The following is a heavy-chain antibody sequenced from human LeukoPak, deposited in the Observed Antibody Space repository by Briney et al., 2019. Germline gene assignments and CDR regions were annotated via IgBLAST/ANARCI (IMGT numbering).Heavy chain of an antibody. CDR1: GYSISSGYY. CDR3: ARQMVRGSYSYAFGY. Sequence: SETLSLTCTVSGYSISSGYYWGWIRQPPGKGLEWIGSIYHSGSTYYNPSLKSRVTISVDTSKNQFSLKLDSVTAADTAVYYCARQMVRGSYSYAFGYWGQGTLVTVSS. V-gene: IGHV4-38-2*02. J-gene: IGHJ4*02. CDR2: IYHSGST. D-gene: IGHD3-16*01.